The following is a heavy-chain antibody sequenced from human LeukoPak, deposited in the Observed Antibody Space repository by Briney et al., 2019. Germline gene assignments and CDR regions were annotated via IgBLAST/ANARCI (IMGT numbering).Heavy chain of an antibody. Sequence: GGSLRLSCAASRFTFNTYSMNWVRQVTGKGLEWVSGIGTTGDTYYLGSVKGRFTISRENAKNSLYLQVNSLRDEDTAVYYCTRGGRRYSSGWYEFDPWGQGTLVTVSS. D-gene: IGHD6-19*01. J-gene: IGHJ5*02. CDR2: IGTTGDT. CDR3: TRGGRRYSSGWYEFDP. V-gene: IGHV3-13*01. CDR1: RFTFNTYS.